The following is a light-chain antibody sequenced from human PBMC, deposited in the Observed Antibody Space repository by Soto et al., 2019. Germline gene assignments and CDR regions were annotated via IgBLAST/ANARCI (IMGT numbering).Light chain of an antibody. Sequence: QSARTQPRSVSGSPGQSVTISCTGTSSDVGGYDFVSWYQQHPDKAPKLMIYDVIKRPSGVTDRFSGSKSGTTASLTISGLQAEDEADYYCCSYAGTYTWVFGGGTQLTVL. V-gene: IGLV2-11*01. CDR2: DVI. CDR1: SSDVGGYDF. J-gene: IGLJ3*02. CDR3: CSYAGTYTWV.